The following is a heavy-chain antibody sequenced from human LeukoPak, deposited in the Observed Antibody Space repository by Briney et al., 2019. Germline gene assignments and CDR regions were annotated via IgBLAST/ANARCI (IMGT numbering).Heavy chain of an antibody. CDR1: GFTFSTYA. J-gene: IGHJ4*02. CDR2: ISGSGGST. CDR3: AKAPAYCSGGTCYDC. D-gene: IGHD2-15*01. V-gene: IGHV3-23*01. Sequence: GGSLRLSCAASGFTFSTYAMSWVRRAPGKGLEWVSLISGSGGSTYNADSVKGRFTISRDNSKNTLYLQMKSLRADDTAVYYCAKAPAYCSGGTCYDCWGQGSLVTVSS.